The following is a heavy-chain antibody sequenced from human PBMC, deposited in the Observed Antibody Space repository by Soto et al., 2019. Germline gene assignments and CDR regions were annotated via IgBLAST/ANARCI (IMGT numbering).Heavy chain of an antibody. CDR3: AKMGPLQVVVVIPPPYYYYGMDV. V-gene: IGHV3-30*18. Sequence: QVQLVESGGGVVQPGRSLRLSCAASGFTFSSYGMHWVRQAPGKGLEWVAVISYDGSNKYYADSVKGRFTISRDNSKNTLYLQMNSLSAEDTAVYYCAKMGPLQVVVVIPPPYYYYGMDVWGQGTTVTVSS. CDR1: GFTFSSYG. J-gene: IGHJ6*02. CDR2: ISYDGSNK. D-gene: IGHD3-22*01.